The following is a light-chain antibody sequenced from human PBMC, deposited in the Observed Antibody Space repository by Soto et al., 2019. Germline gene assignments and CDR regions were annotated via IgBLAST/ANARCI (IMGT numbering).Light chain of an antibody. J-gene: IGLJ1*01. CDR2: GVS. Sequence: QSVLTQPPSASGSPGQSVTFSCTGTNSDVGVYDYVSWYQQYPGKAPRLFIYGVSRRPSGVPDRFSGSKSGNTAALTVSGLQAADEADYYCSSYAGSNTDVFGSGTKVTVL. CDR3: SSYAGSNTDV. CDR1: NSDVGVYDY. V-gene: IGLV2-8*01.